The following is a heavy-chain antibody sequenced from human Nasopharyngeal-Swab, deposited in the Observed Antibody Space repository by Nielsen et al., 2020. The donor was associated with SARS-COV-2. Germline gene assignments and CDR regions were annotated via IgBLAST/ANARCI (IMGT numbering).Heavy chain of an antibody. CDR1: GFTFSSYW. CDR2: IWYDGSNK. J-gene: IGHJ6*02. Sequence: GGSLRLSCAASGFTFSSYWMSWVRQAPGKGLEWVAVIWYDGSNKYYADSVKGRFTISRDNSKNTLYLQMNSLRAEDTAVYYCAREGFSAARGYYYGMDVWGQGTTVTVSS. CDR3: AREGFSAARGYYYGMDV. D-gene: IGHD2-15*01. V-gene: IGHV3-33*08.